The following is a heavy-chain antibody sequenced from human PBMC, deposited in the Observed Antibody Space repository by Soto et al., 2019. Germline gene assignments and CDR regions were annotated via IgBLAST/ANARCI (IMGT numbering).Heavy chain of an antibody. CDR2: INAYNGNT. D-gene: IGHD6-13*01. J-gene: IGHJ4*02. Sequence: QVQLVQSGAEVKKPGASVKVSCKASGYTFTNYGISWVRQAPGQGLEWMGWINAYNGNTKSAQKLQGRVTLTTDTSTRTAYLELRSLRSDDTAVYYCARDAAAGPNDCWGQGTLVTVSA. CDR1: GYTFTNYG. CDR3: ARDAAAGPNDC. V-gene: IGHV1-18*01.